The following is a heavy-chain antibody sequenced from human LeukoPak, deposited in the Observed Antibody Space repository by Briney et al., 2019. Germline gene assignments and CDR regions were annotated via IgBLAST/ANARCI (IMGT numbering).Heavy chain of an antibody. V-gene: IGHV3-21*01. CDR1: GFTFSSYS. CDR2: ISSSSSYI. D-gene: IGHD3-3*01. CDR3: ASQLTIFGVVKHY. Sequence: KPGGSLRLSCAASGFTFSSYSMNWVRQAPGKGLEWVSSISSSSSYIYYADSVKGRFTISRDNAKNTLYLQMNSLRAEDTAVYYCASQLTIFGVVKHYWGQGTLVTVSS. J-gene: IGHJ4*02.